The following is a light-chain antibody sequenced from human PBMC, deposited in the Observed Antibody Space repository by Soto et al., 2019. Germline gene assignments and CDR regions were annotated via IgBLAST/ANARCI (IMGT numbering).Light chain of an antibody. CDR3: SSYTSSSTYV. Sequence: QSALTQPASVSGSPGQSITISCTGTSSDIDNYKYVSWYQQHPGKAPKVMIYDVSNRPSGVSNRFSGSKSDNTASLTISGLQAEDEADYYCSSYTSSSTYVFGTGTKVTVL. CDR2: DVS. V-gene: IGLV2-14*03. J-gene: IGLJ1*01. CDR1: SSDIDNYKY.